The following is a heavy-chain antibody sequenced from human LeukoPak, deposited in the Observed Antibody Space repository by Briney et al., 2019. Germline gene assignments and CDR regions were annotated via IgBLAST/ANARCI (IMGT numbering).Heavy chain of an antibody. CDR1: GFTFSNSW. V-gene: IGHV3-74*01. Sequence: PGGSLRLSCAASGFTFSNSWMFWVRQAPGKGLVWVSRINSDGTSTIYADSVKGRFTISRDNAKNSLHLKMNSLRAEDTAVYYCARSGQRRCSGGTCYPYYFDYWGQGTLVTVSS. CDR3: ARSGQRRCSGGTCYPYYFDY. J-gene: IGHJ4*02. CDR2: INSDGTST. D-gene: IGHD2-15*01.